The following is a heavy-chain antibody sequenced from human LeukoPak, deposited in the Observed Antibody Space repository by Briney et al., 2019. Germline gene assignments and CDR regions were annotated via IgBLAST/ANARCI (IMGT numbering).Heavy chain of an antibody. J-gene: IGHJ4*02. Sequence: GGSLRLSWAASGFTFSSDAMGWVRQAPGKGLEWGSTISGSGGSTYYADSVRGRFTISRDNSKNTLYLQMNSLRAEDTAVYYCAKESPHFDYWGQGTLVTVSS. CDR3: AKESPHFDY. CDR2: ISGSGGST. CDR1: GFTFSSDA. V-gene: IGHV3-23*01.